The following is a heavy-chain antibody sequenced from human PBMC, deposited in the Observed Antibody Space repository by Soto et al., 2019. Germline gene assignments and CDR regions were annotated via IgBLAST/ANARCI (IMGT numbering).Heavy chain of an antibody. CDR1: GLTFTSSA. V-gene: IGHV1-58*01. J-gene: IGHJ4*02. CDR3: AAGRDSSGYYHDY. CDR2: IVVGSGNT. Sequence: SVKVSCKASGLTFTSSAVQWVRQARGQRLEWIGWIVVGSGNTNYAQKFQERVTITRDMSTSTAYMELSSLRSEDTAVYYCAAGRDSSGYYHDYWGQGTLVTVSS. D-gene: IGHD3-22*01.